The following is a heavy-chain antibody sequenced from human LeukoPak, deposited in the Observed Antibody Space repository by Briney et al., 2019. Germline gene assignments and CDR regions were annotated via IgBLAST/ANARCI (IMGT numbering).Heavy chain of an antibody. V-gene: IGHV1-46*01. CDR3: AREGADCSSTSCNGLDY. CDR2: INPSGGST. Sequence: ASVKVSCKASGYTFTSYCMHWVRQAPGQGLEWMGIINPSGGSTSYAQKFQGRVTMTRDTSTSTVYMELSSLRSEDTAVYYCAREGADCSSTSCNGLDYWGQGTLVTVSS. J-gene: IGHJ4*02. CDR1: GYTFTSYC. D-gene: IGHD2-2*01.